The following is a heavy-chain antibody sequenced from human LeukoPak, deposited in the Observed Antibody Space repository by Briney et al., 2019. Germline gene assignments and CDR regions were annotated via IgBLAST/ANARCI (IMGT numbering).Heavy chain of an antibody. CDR3: ARQGTDSSGFSGY. J-gene: IGHJ4*02. D-gene: IGHD3-22*01. CDR1: GSIFTSYW. CDR2: IYPGDSDT. Sequence: PGESLQIYCQGSGSIFTSYWMGWVRQMAGKGLEWMGIIYPGDSDTRYGPSFQGQVTISADKSISTAYLQWSSLKASDTAMYYCARQGTDSSGFSGYWGQGTLVTVSS. V-gene: IGHV5-51*01.